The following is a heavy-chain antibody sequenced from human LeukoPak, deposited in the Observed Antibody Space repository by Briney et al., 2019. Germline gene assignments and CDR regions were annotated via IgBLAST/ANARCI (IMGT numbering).Heavy chain of an antibody. V-gene: IGHV3-66*02. CDR3: ARGFFNFDY. D-gene: IGHD3-3*01. CDR2: IYSGGDT. J-gene: IGHJ4*02. Sequence: GRSLRLSCAASGFSVSGYYLSWVRQAPGKGLEWVSVIYSGGDTSYVDSVKGRFTISRDNSKSTVHLQMNSLRPEDTAVYYCARGFFNFDYWGQGILVTVS. CDR1: GFSVSGYY.